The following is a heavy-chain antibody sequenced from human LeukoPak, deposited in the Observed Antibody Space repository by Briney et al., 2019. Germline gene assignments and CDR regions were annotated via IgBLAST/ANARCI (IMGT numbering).Heavy chain of an antibody. D-gene: IGHD5-24*01. Sequence: GGSLRLSCAASGFTFSSHAMSWVRQAPGKGLELVSIISGSGGSTYNADSVKGRFTISRDNSKNTLYLQMNSLRAEDTAVYYCAKAGDAWGYNSPLGGRFDYWGQGTLVTVSS. V-gene: IGHV3-23*01. J-gene: IGHJ4*02. CDR3: AKAGDAWGYNSPLGGRFDY. CDR2: ISGSGGST. CDR1: GFTFSSHA.